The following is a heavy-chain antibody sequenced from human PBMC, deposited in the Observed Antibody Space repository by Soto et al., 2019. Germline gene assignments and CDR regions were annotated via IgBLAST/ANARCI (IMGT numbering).Heavy chain of an antibody. D-gene: IGHD4-17*01. Sequence: QVHLQESGPGLVKPSATLSLTCSVSGGSISSDAYLWSWVRQHPGKGLEWIGYIYYSGKTYFNPSLRSRLAISMNTSKNHFSLKLTSITAAYTAVYYCAIASVITQEALAWGQGTLVTVSS. V-gene: IGHV4-31*03. CDR1: GGSISSDAYL. J-gene: IGHJ3*01. CDR2: IYYSGKT. CDR3: AIASVITQEALA.